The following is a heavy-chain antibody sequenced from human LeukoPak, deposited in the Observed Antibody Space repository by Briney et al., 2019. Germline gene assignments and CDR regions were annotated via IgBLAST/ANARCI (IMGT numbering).Heavy chain of an antibody. CDR1: GGSISSSSYY. J-gene: IGHJ4*02. V-gene: IGHV4-39*07. CDR3: ARRGGYGRLYYFDY. CDR2: IYYSGST. Sequence: PSETLSLTCTVSGGSISSSSYYWGWIRQPPGKGLEWIGSIYYSGSTYYNPSLKSRVTISVDTSKNQFSLKLSSVTAADTAVYYCARRGGYGRLYYFDYWGQGTLVTVSS. D-gene: IGHD5-18*01.